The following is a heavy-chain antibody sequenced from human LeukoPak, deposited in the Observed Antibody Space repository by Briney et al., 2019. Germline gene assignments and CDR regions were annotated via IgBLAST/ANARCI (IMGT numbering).Heavy chain of an antibody. CDR3: ARDLATIDGIAWYYFEN. D-gene: IGHD5-12*01. Sequence: ASVKVSCKASGYTFTDHYIHWVRQAPGQGFEWMGWINPNTGGTDYAQKFQDRIAISTYTSISTVYMELSRLKSDDTALYYCARDLATIDGIAWYYFENWGQGPLVTVS. V-gene: IGHV1-2*02. J-gene: IGHJ4*02. CDR2: INPNTGGT. CDR1: GYTFTDHY.